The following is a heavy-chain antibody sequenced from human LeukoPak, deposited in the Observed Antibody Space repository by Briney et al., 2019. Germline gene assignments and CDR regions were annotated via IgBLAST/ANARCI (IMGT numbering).Heavy chain of an antibody. V-gene: IGHV4-34*01. D-gene: IGHD5-24*01. Sequence: PSETLSLTCAVYGGSFSGYYWSWIRQPPGKGLEWIGEINHSGSTNYNPSLKSRVTISVDTSKNQFSLKLSSVTAADTAVYYCAYSRNGYHNWFDPWGQGTLVTVSS. J-gene: IGHJ5*02. CDR1: GGSFSGYY. CDR2: INHSGST. CDR3: AYSRNGYHNWFDP.